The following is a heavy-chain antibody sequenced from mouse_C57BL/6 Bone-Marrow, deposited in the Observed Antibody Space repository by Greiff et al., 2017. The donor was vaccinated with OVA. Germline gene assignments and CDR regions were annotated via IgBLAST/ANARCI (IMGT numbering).Heavy chain of an antibody. CDR1: GYTFTDYY. CDR2: INPYNGGT. V-gene: IGHV1-19*01. D-gene: IGHD4-1*01. CDR3: ARDGTYYFDY. J-gene: IGHJ2*01. Sequence: EVQLQQSGPELVKPGASVKISCKASGYTFTDYYMNWVKQSHGKSLEWIGVINPYNGGTSYNQKFKGKATLTVDKSSSTAYMELNSLTSEDSAVYYCARDGTYYFDYWGQGTTLTVSS.